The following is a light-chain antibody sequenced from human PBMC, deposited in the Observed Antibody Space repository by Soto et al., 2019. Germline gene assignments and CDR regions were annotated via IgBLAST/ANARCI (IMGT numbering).Light chain of an antibody. V-gene: IGKV1-9*01. J-gene: IGKJ3*01. CDR3: QQLNSYPRT. Sequence: IQLTHSPSSLSASVGSRCTITCRASQGISSYLAWYQQKPGEAPKLLIYAASTLQSGVPSRLRGSGSGTDFTLTISSLKPEDFATYYCQQLNSYPRTFGPGTKVDIK. CDR2: AAS. CDR1: QGISSY.